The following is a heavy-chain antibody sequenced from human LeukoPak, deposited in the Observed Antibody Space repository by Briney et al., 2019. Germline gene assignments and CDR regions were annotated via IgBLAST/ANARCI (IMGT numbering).Heavy chain of an antibody. Sequence: GGSLRLSCAASGFTFSSYGMTWVRQAPGKGLEWVSYISSSSSTIYYADSVKGRFTISRDNAKNSLYLQMNSLRAEDTAVYYCARDSYSGRELPFDYWGQGTLVTVSS. CDR2: ISSSSSTI. V-gene: IGHV3-48*04. CDR3: ARDSYSGRELPFDY. J-gene: IGHJ4*02. CDR1: GFTFSSYG. D-gene: IGHD1-26*01.